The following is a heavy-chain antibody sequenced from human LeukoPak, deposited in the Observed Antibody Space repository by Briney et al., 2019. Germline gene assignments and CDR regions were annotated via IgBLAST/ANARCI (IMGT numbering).Heavy chain of an antibody. D-gene: IGHD5-18*01. CDR3: ARRERLGYSYGRGTLDI. J-gene: IGHJ3*02. V-gene: IGHV3-33*01. Sequence: GGSLRLSCAASGFIFSNYGMHWVRQAPGKGLEWAALTWYDESNKYYADSVKGRFTISRDNSRNTLYLQMNSLRVEDTAVYYCARRERLGYSYGRGTLDIWGQGTMVTVSS. CDR2: TWYDESNK. CDR1: GFIFSNYG.